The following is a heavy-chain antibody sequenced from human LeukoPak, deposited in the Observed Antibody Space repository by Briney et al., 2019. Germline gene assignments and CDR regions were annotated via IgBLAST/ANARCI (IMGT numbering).Heavy chain of an antibody. CDR3: AREGHYYDSSGYYYGGEDY. CDR1: GGSISSYY. V-gene: IGHV4-4*07. D-gene: IGHD3-22*01. Sequence: SETLSLTCTVSGGSISSYYWSWIRQPAGKGLEWIGRISTRGSTNYNPSLKSRVTMSVDTSKNQFSLKLSSVTAADTAVYYCAREGHYYDSSGYYYGGEDYWGQGTLVTVSS. J-gene: IGHJ4*02. CDR2: ISTRGST.